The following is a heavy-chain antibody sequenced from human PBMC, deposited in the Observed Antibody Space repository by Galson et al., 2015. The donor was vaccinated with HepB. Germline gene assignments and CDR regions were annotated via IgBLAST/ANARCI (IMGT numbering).Heavy chain of an antibody. CDR3: AKDSPQGSGWYSYYYGMDV. J-gene: IGHJ6*02. Sequence: SLRLSCAASGFTFSSYGMHWVRQAPGKGLEWVAVISYDGSNKYYADSVKGRFTISRDNSKNTLYLQMNSLRAEDTAVYYCAKDSPQGSGWYSYYYGMDVWGQGTTVTVSS. D-gene: IGHD6-19*01. CDR2: ISYDGSNK. V-gene: IGHV3-30*18. CDR1: GFTFSSYG.